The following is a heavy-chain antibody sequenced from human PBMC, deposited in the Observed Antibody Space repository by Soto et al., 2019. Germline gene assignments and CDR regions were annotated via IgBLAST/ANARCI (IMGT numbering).Heavy chain of an antibody. V-gene: IGHV3-11*01. CDR2: ISRSGNTI. CDR3: ARGEDVFLYYYMDV. D-gene: IGHD3-10*02. Sequence: QAQLVESGGGLVKPGGSLTLSCAVSGFKVTDYYMSWIRQAPGKGLDWVAMISRSGNTIHYADSVNGRFTISKDNAKNSRYLQMTSLSPEDTAVYYCARGEDVFLYYYMDVWGKGTTVIVSS. J-gene: IGHJ6*03. CDR1: GFKVTDYY.